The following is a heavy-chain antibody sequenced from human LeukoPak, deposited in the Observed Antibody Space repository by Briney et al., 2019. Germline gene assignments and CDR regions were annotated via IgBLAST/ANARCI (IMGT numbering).Heavy chain of an antibody. Sequence: GESLQISCKGSGYSFTSYWIGWVRQLPGKGLEWMGIIYPGDSDTRYSPSFQGQVTISADKSISTAYLQWSSLKASDTAMYYCARLVFAAVTISPFDYWGQGTLVTVSS. CDR2: IYPGDSDT. D-gene: IGHD3-3*01. V-gene: IGHV5-51*01. J-gene: IGHJ4*02. CDR1: GYSFTSYW. CDR3: ARLVFAAVTISPFDY.